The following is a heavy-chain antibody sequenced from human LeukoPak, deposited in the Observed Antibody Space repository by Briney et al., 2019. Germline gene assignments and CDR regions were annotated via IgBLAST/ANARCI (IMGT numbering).Heavy chain of an antibody. D-gene: IGHD4-11*01. V-gene: IGHV3-23*01. CDR2: ISPGGGTT. CDR3: TKARSGSSNWALQIFEY. CDR1: GSTFSNEA. Sequence: GGSLRLSCAVSGSTFSNEAMGWVRQLRGGGLEWVSTISPGGGTTYYAESMKGRFTISRDNSKTTLYLEMNSLRVEDTAVYYCTKARSGSSNWALQIFEYWGQGVLVTVSS. J-gene: IGHJ4*02.